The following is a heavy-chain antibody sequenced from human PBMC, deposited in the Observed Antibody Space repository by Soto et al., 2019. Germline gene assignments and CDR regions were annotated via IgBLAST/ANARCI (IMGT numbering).Heavy chain of an antibody. CDR3: ARLNSYGPDGMDV. V-gene: IGHV5-51*01. CDR2: IYPGDSDT. J-gene: IGHJ6*02. CDR1: GYSFTSYL. D-gene: IGHD5-18*01. Sequence: PGESLKISCKGSGYSFTSYLIVLVRQMPGKGLEWMGIIYPGDSDTRYSPSFQGQVTISADKSISTAYLQWSSLKASDTAMYYCARLNSYGPDGMDVWGQGTTVTVSS.